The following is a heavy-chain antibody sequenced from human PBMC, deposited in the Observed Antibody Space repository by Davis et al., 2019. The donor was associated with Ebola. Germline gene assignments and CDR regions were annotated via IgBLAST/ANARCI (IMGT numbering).Heavy chain of an antibody. CDR1: GFTFSSYG. D-gene: IGHD1-26*01. V-gene: IGHV3-30*18. CDR2: ISYDGNTK. J-gene: IGHJ4*02. Sequence: PGGSLRLSCAASGFTFSSYGIHWVRQAPGKGLEWVAVISYDGNTKYYADSVKGRFTISRDNSKNTLYLQMNGLRAEDTAVYYCAKREPSTPPYWGQGTLVTVSS. CDR3: AKREPSTPPY.